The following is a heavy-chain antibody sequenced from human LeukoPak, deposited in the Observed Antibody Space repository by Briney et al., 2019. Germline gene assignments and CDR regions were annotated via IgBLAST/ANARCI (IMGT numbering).Heavy chain of an antibody. CDR2: ISSNGGST. CDR1: GFTFSSYA. Sequence: GGSLRLSCAASGFTFSSYAIHWVRQAPGEGLEYVSAISSNGGSTYYANSVRGRFTISRDNSKNTLYLQMGSLRTEDMAVYYCAREGPSRVSDYWGQGTLVTVSS. J-gene: IGHJ4*02. D-gene: IGHD5/OR15-5a*01. CDR3: AREGPSRVSDY. V-gene: IGHV3-64*01.